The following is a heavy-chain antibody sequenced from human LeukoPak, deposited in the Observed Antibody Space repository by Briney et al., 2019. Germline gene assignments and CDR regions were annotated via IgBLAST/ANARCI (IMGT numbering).Heavy chain of an antibody. V-gene: IGHV1-18*04. D-gene: IGHD2-2*01. CDR2: ISAYNGNT. J-gene: IGHJ6*02. CDR1: GYTFTSYY. CDR3: ARDDVVVPAAIPYYYYGMDV. Sequence: ASVKVSCKASGYTFTSYYMHWVRQAPGQGLEWMGWISAYNGNTNYAQKLQGRVTMTTDASTSTAYMELRSLRSDDTAVYYCARDDVVVPAAIPYYYYGMDVWGQGTTVTVSS.